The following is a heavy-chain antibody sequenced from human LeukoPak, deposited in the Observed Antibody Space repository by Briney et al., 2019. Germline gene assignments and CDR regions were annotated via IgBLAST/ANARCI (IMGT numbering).Heavy chain of an antibody. D-gene: IGHD3-22*01. Sequence: PGGSLRLSCAASGFTFSSYWMNWVRQAPGNGLEWVANIKQDGSEKYYVDSVKGRFTISRDNAKNSLYLQMNSLRAEDTAVYYCARDLHTSGSIALDSWGQGILVIVSS. V-gene: IGHV3-7*01. CDR2: IKQDGSEK. CDR1: GFTFSSYW. CDR3: ARDLHTSGSIALDS. J-gene: IGHJ4*02.